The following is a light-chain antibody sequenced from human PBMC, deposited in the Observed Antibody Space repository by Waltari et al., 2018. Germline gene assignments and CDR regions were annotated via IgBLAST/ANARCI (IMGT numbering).Light chain of an antibody. CDR3: QHYVRLPVT. V-gene: IGKV3-20*01. CDR1: QSISRT. CDR2: GAS. Sequence: EIVLTQSPGTLSLSPGERATLSCRASQSISRTLAWYQQKPGQAPRLLIYGASTRPTGIPDRFGGSGSGTDFSLTISRLEPEDFAVYYCQHYVRLPVTFGQGTKVEIK. J-gene: IGKJ1*01.